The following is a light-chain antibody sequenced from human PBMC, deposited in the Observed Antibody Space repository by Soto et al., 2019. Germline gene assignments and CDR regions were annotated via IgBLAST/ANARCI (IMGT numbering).Light chain of an antibody. CDR1: QSISTN. Sequence: EIVMTQSAATLSVSPGERVTLSCRASQSISTNLVWYQQKPGQAPRLLIYGASTRAPGVPARFSGSGSGTEFTLSISSLQSEDFALYYCQQYGNSPITFGQGTRLEIK. CDR2: GAS. J-gene: IGKJ5*01. CDR3: QQYGNSPIT. V-gene: IGKV3-15*01.